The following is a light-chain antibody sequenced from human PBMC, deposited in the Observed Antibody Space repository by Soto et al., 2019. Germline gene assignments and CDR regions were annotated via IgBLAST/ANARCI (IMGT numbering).Light chain of an antibody. CDR1: QSVSSSY. V-gene: IGKV3-20*01. Sequence: EIVLTQSPGTLSLSPGERATLSCRASQSVSSSYLAWYQHKPGQAPRLLIYGASSRATGLPDRFSGSGSGTDFTLTISRLEPEDFAVYYCQQYGSSPLFTFGPGTKVDIK. J-gene: IGKJ3*01. CDR3: QQYGSSPLFT. CDR2: GAS.